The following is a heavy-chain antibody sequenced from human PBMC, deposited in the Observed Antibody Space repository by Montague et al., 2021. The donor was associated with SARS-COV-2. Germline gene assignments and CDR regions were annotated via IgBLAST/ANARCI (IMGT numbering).Heavy chain of an antibody. Sequence: PALVKPTQTLTLTCTFSGLSLSTSGMCVSWIRQPPGKALEWLALIDWDDDKYYSTSLKTRLTISKDTSKNQVVLTMTNMDPVDTATYCCARIPVSGTAMDQYYYYYGMDVWGQGTTVTVSS. D-gene: IGHD5-18*01. CDR3: ARIPVSGTAMDQYYYYYGMDV. J-gene: IGHJ6*02. CDR1: GLSLSTSGMC. CDR2: IDWDDDK. V-gene: IGHV2-70*01.